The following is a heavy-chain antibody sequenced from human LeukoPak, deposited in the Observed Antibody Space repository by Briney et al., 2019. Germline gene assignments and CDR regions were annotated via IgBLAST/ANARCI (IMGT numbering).Heavy chain of an antibody. V-gene: IGHV4-39*07. Sequence: PSETLSLTCTVSGGSITSSSYYWGWIRQPPGKGLEWIGSIYHSGSTYYNPSLKSRVTISVDTSKNQFSLKLSSVTAADTAVYYCAREPIVVVIRYYFDYWGQGTLVTVSS. CDR3: AREPIVVVIRYYFDY. D-gene: IGHD3-22*01. CDR1: GGSITSSSYY. CDR2: IYHSGST. J-gene: IGHJ4*02.